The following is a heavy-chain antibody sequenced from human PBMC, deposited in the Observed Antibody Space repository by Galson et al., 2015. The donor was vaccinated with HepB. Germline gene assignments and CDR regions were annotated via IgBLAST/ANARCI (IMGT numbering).Heavy chain of an antibody. CDR3: ARDDDYGDYERGSFWY. CDR2: ISYDGSNK. CDR1: GFTFSSYA. J-gene: IGHJ4*02. D-gene: IGHD4-17*01. V-gene: IGHV3-30-3*01. Sequence: SLRLSCAASGFTFSSYAMHWVRQAPGKGLEWVAVISYDGSNKYYADSVKGRFTISRDNSKNTLYLQMNSLRAEDTAVYYCARDDDYGDYERGSFWYWGQGTLVTVSS.